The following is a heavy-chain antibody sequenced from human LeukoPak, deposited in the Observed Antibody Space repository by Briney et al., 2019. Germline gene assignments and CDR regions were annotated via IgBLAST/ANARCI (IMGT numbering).Heavy chain of an antibody. CDR1: GFTFSSYG. CDR3: AKDIDYSSPTYYFDY. CDR2: IWYDGSNK. Sequence: GGSLRLSCAASGFTFSSYGMHWVRQAPGKGLEWVAVIWYDGSNKYYADSVKGRFTISRDNSKNTLYLQMNSLRAEDTAVYYCAKDIDYSSPTYYFDYWGQETLVTVSS. V-gene: IGHV3-33*06. J-gene: IGHJ4*02. D-gene: IGHD4-11*01.